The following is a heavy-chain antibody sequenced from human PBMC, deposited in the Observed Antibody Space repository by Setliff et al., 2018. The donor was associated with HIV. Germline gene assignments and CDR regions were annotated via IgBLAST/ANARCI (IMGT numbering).Heavy chain of an antibody. CDR1: GYTFTKYD. Sequence: ASVKFSCKASGYTFTKYDINWVRQATGQGLEWMGWMNPNSGNAEYAQRFQGRVTLTRNTSISTAYMELSSLTSEDTAVYFRARSRYQLLYDMDVWGKGTTVTVSS. D-gene: IGHD2-2*02. CDR2: MNPNSGNA. CDR3: ARSRYQLLYDMDV. J-gene: IGHJ6*03. V-gene: IGHV1-8*03.